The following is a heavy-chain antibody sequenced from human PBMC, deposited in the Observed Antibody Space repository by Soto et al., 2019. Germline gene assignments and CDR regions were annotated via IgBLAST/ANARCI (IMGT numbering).Heavy chain of an antibody. J-gene: IGHJ4*02. CDR3: ESETTVLVPFDY. V-gene: IGHV1-69*12. D-gene: IGHD3-22*01. Sequence: QVQLVQSGAEVKKPGSSVKVSCKASGGTFSSYAISWVRQAPGQGLEWMGGIIPIFGTANYAQKFQGRVTIPADESRSTAYMELSSLGSEDAAVYYWESETTVLVPFDYWGQGTLVTVSS. CDR2: IIPIFGTA. CDR1: GGTFSSYA.